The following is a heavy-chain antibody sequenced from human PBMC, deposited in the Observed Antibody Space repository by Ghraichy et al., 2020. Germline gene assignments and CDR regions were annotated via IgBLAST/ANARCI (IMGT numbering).Heavy chain of an antibody. V-gene: IGHV3-7*01. CDR2: IKPDGSDK. Sequence: GGSLILSCSASEFTIDLFWMSWIRQSPGKGLEWVASIKPDGSDKYYVDSVKGRFTISRDNAKNSLFLQMSSLRAEDTALYYCAREPSSWSSLEFADAFDIWGQGTMVTVSS. CDR1: EFTIDLFW. D-gene: IGHD2-15*01. J-gene: IGHJ3*02. CDR3: AREPSSWSSLEFADAFDI.